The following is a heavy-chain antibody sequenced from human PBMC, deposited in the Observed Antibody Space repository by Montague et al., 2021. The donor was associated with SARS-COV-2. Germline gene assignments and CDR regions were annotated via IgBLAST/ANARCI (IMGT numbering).Heavy chain of an antibody. CDR1: GFSLSTSGMC. CDR2: VYYSGST. Sequence: LVKPTQTPTLTCTFSGFSLSTSGMCASWIRQPPGKGLEWIGTVYYSGSTNYNPSLKSRVTMPVDTSKNQFSLELRSVTAADTAVYYCARLGFVELWLNLGWFDPWGQGTLVTVSS. D-gene: IGHD3-16*02. J-gene: IGHJ5*02. CDR3: ARLGFVELWLNLGWFDP. V-gene: IGHV4-30-2*03.